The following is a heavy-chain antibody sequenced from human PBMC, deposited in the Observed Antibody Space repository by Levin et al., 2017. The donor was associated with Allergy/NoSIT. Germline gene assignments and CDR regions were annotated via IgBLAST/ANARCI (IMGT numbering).Heavy chain of an antibody. D-gene: IGHD3-22*01. CDR2: ISWNSGSI. V-gene: IGHV3-9*01. J-gene: IGHJ4*02. CDR3: AKDDYDSPTGVDY. CDR1: GFTFDDYA. Sequence: GGSLRLSCAASGFTFDDYAMHWVRQAPGKGLEWVSGISWNSGSIGYADSVKGRFTISRDNAKNSLYLQMNSLRAEDTALYYCAKDDYDSPTGVDYWGQGTLVTVSS.